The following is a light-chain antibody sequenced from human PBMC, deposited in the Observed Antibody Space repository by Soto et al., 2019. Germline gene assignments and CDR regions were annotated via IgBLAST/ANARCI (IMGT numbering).Light chain of an antibody. J-gene: IGKJ4*01. CDR2: GAS. CDR1: QSVSSN. V-gene: IGKV3-15*01. CDR3: QQYTNWPLT. Sequence: EIVMTQSPGTLSVSPGERATLSCRASQSVSSNLAWYQQQPGQAPRLLIYGASTRATGLPARFSGSGSRTEFTLTISSLQSEDFAVYYCQQYTNWPLTFGGGTKVEIK.